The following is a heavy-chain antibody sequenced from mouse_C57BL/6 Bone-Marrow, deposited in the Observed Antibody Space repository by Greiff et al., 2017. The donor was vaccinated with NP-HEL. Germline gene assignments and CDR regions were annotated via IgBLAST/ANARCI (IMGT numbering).Heavy chain of an antibody. Sequence: VKVVESGAELARPGASVKLSCKASGYTFTSYGISWVKQRTGQGLEWIGEIYPRSGNTYYNEKFKGKAKLPADKSSSTAYMELRSLTSEDSAVYFCARSHYGSSPAWFAYWGQGTLVTVSA. V-gene: IGHV1-81*01. CDR3: ARSHYGSSPAWFAY. J-gene: IGHJ3*01. D-gene: IGHD1-1*01. CDR2: IYPRSGNT. CDR1: GYTFTSYG.